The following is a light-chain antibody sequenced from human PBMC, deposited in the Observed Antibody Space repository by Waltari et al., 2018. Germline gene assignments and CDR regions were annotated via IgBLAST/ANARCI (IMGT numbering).Light chain of an antibody. J-gene: IGLJ2*01. CDR3: QSSDSSNSDIYL. Sequence: SYELTQPPSVSVSPGQTARITRSGYGLPKQYAYWYQQKSGQAPLLVIYKDPERPPGIPERFSGSSSGTTVTLTISGVQAEDDADYYCQSSDSSNSDIYLFGGGTKLTVL. CDR1: GLPKQY. CDR2: KDP. V-gene: IGLV3-25*03.